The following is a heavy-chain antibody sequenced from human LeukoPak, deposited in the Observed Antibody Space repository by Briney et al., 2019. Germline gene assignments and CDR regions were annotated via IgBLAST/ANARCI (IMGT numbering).Heavy chain of an antibody. J-gene: IGHJ4*02. CDR3: ARGAEYSSGWYYY. CDR2: ISYSGST. D-gene: IGHD6-19*01. Sequence: SETLSLTCTVSGGSISGYYWTWIRQPPGKGLEWIGYISYSGSTNYNPSLKSRVTISVDTSKNQFSLKMSSVTAADTAVYYCARGAEYSSGWYYYWGQGTLVTVSS. V-gene: IGHV4-59*01. CDR1: GGSISGYY.